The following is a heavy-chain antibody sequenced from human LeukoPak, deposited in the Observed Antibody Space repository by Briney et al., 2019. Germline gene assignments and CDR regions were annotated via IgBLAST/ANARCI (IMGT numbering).Heavy chain of an antibody. Sequence: SVKVSCKASGGTFCSYAISWVRQAPGQGLEWMGGIIPIFGTANYAQKFQGRVTITADESTSTAYMELSSLRSEDTAVYYCASGFPFSYSSSWYTGGQFDYWGQGTLVTVSS. J-gene: IGHJ4*02. V-gene: IGHV1-69*13. CDR1: GGTFCSYA. D-gene: IGHD6-13*01. CDR2: IIPIFGTA. CDR3: ASGFPFSYSSSWYTGGQFDY.